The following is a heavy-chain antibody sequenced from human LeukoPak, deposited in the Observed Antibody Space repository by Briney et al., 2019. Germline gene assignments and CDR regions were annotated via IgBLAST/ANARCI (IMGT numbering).Heavy chain of an antibody. CDR1: GGSITRDGYH. Sequence: SETLSLTCTVSGGSITRDGYHWSWIRQPAGRGLEWIGRIYASGSTNYNPSLKSRVTISVDTSKNQFSMMLSSVTTADTAVYYCARSYMDVWGKGTTVTISS. CDR3: ARSYMDV. CDR2: IYASGST. V-gene: IGHV4-61*02. J-gene: IGHJ6*03.